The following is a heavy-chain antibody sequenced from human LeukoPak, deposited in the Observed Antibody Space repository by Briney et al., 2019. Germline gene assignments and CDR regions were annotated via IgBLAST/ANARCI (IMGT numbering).Heavy chain of an antibody. D-gene: IGHD6-19*01. Sequence: GGSLRLSCAASGFTFSSYWMHWVRQAPGKGLVWVSRINSDGRSTNYADSVKGRFTISRENAKNTLYLQMNSLRAEDTAVYYCARGGKTPLAGTRSSQYFQHWGQGTLVTVSS. CDR2: INSDGRST. J-gene: IGHJ1*01. CDR3: ARGGKTPLAGTRSSQYFQH. CDR1: GFTFSSYW. V-gene: IGHV3-74*01.